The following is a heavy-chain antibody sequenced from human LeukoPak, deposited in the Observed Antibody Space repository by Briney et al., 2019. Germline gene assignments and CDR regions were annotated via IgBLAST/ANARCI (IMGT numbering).Heavy chain of an antibody. CDR2: INPNSGAT. CDR3: ARIPAGSVGWFDP. J-gene: IGHJ5*02. V-gene: IGHV1-2*02. D-gene: IGHD2-15*01. CDR1: QYTFTDFY. Sequence: ASVKVSCKASQYTFTDFYIHWVRQAPGQGLEWMGWINPNSGATTYAQKFQGRVTMTRDTSISTAYIELSRLGSDDTAVYYCARIPAGSVGWFDPWGQGTLVTVSS.